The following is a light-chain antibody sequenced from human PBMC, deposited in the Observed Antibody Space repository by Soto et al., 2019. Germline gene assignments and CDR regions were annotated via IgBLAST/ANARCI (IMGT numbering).Light chain of an antibody. J-gene: IGLJ3*02. V-gene: IGLV1-44*01. CDR1: SSNIGSNT. CDR2: ANH. Sequence: QSVLTQPPSASGTPGQRVTISCSGGSSNIGSNTVHWYQQFPGTAPKLLIYANHPRPSGVPDRFSASKSGTSASLAISGLQSEDEADYYCAVWDDSLNGRVFGGGTKVTVL. CDR3: AVWDDSLNGRV.